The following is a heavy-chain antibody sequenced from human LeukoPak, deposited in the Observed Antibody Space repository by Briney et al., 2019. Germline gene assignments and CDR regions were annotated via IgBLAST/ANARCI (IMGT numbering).Heavy chain of an antibody. D-gene: IGHD6-19*01. CDR1: GFTVSSNY. CDR3: ARGFSSGWRNYYNGMDV. J-gene: IGHJ6*02. Sequence: GGSLRLSCAASGFTVSSNYMSWVRQAPGKGLEWVSVIYSGGSTYYADSVKGRFTPSRDNSKNTLYLQMNSLRAEDTAVYYCARGFSSGWRNYYNGMDVWGQGTTVTVSS. CDR2: IYSGGST. V-gene: IGHV3-53*01.